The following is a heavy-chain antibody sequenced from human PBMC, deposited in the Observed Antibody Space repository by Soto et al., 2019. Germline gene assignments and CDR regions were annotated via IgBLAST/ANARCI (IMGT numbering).Heavy chain of an antibody. CDR2: IGGSGGAT. CDR3: AKDLISMVRGVTPGPYYYYGMDV. CDR1: GFTFNNYA. V-gene: IGHV3-23*01. Sequence: GGSLRLSCAASGFTFNNYAMNWVRQAPGKGLEWVSHIGGSGGATHYADSLKGRFTISRDNSKNTLYLQMNNVRAEDTAVYYCAKDLISMVRGVTPGPYYYYGMDVWGQGTTVTVSS. J-gene: IGHJ6*02. D-gene: IGHD3-10*01.